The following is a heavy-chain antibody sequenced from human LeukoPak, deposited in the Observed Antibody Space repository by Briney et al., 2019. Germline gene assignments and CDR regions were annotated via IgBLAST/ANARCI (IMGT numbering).Heavy chain of an antibody. J-gene: IGHJ4*02. CDR3: ARQGTSYSNYAY. CDR1: GGSFSGYY. Sequence: SETLSLTCAVYGGSFSGYYWSWIRQPPGKGLEWIGEINHSGGTYYSPSLKSRVTISVDTSKNQFSLKLSSVTAADTAVYYCARQGTSYSNYAYWGQGTLVTVSS. D-gene: IGHD4-11*01. CDR2: INHSGGT. V-gene: IGHV4-34*01.